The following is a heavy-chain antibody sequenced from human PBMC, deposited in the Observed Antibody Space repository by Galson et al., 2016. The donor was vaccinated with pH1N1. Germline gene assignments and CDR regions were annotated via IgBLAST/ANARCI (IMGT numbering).Heavy chain of an antibody. J-gene: IGHJ4*02. D-gene: IGHD6-13*01. CDR3: AVAIGSAGAS. Sequence: SLRLSCAASGFTFSSYWMSWVRQAPGKGLEWVANIKKDGSVKFYVDSVKGRFTISRDNAKNSLYLQMNSLRAEDTALYYCAVAIGSAGASWGQGTLVTVSS. V-gene: IGHV3-7*01. CDR1: GFTFSSYW. CDR2: IKKDGSVK.